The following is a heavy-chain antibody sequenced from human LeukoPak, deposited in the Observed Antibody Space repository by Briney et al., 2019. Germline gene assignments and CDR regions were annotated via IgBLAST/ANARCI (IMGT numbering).Heavy chain of an antibody. CDR2: INYSGST. CDR1: GGPMSSYY. V-gene: IGHV4-59*08. J-gene: IGHJ4*02. D-gene: IGHD6-6*01. Sequence: SETLSLTCTVSGGPMSSYYWSWIRQPPRKGLEWNGNINYSGSTNYNPSLRSRVTISVDTSKNQFSLKLSSVTAADTAVYYCARQYGYSTSLDYWGQGALVTVSS. CDR3: ARQYGYSTSLDY.